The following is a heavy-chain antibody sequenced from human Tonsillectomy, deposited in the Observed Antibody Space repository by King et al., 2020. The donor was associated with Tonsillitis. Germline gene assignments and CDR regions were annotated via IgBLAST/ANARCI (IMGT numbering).Heavy chain of an antibody. D-gene: IGHD2-8*02. Sequence: VQLVESGGGLVKPGGSLRLSCAASGFTFSNAWMSWVRQAPGKGLEWVGRIKSKTDGGTTDYATPVKGRFTISRDDSKNTLSLQMNSLKTEDTAVYSCTTEGVVYAFRAFDIWGQGTMVTVSS. J-gene: IGHJ3*02. CDR3: TTEGVVYAFRAFDI. CDR2: IKSKTDGGTT. V-gene: IGHV3-15*01. CDR1: GFTFSNAW.